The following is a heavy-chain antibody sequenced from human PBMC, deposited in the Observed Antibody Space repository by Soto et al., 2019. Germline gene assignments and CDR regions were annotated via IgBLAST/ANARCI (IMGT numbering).Heavy chain of an antibody. V-gene: IGHV1-3*05. Sequence: QVQLVQSGAEEKKPGASVKVSCKASGYTFTSYAMHWVRQAPGQRLEWMGWINAGNGNTKYSQKFQGRVTSTRNTSASIAYMELSSLGSEDTAVYYCARGTYYYASSGYYFQHWGQGTLVTVSS. CDR1: GYTFTSYA. CDR3: ARGTYYYASSGYYFQH. CDR2: INAGNGNT. D-gene: IGHD3-22*01. J-gene: IGHJ1*01.